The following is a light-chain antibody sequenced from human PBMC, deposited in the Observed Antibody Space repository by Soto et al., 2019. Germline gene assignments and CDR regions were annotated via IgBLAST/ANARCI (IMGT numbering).Light chain of an antibody. V-gene: IGKV3-20*01. J-gene: IGKJ4*01. CDR1: QSVRSSH. Sequence: EIVLTQSPGTLSLSPWERATLSCRTSQSVRSSHLAWYQQKPGQAPRLLIYGASSRATGIPDRFSGSGSGTDFTLTISRLEPEDFAVYYCQQYGNSPLTFGGGTKVDIK. CDR3: QQYGNSPLT. CDR2: GAS.